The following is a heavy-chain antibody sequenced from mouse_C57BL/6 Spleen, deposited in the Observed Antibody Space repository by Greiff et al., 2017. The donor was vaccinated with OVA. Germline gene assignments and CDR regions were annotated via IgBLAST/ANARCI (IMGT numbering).Heavy chain of an antibody. CDR2: INPNNGGT. CDR3: SSTDYSGSSYGYFDV. J-gene: IGHJ1*03. Sequence: VQLQQSGPELVKPGASVKIPCKASGYTFTDYNMDWVKQSHGKSLEWLGDINPNNGGTISNQQFKGKATLTVDNSSSTAYMVTRRLSSEDTAVSYCSSTDYSGSSYGYFDVWGTGTTVTVSS. CDR1: GYTFTDYN. D-gene: IGHD1-1*01. V-gene: IGHV1-18*01.